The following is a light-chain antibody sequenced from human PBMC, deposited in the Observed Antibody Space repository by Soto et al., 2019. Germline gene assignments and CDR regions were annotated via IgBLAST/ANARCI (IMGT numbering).Light chain of an antibody. CDR3: SSYTSRSTLNYV. CDR2: DVS. Sequence: QSVLTQPASVSGSPGQSITISCTGTSSDVGGYNYVSWYQQHPGKAPKLMIYDVSNRPSGVSNRLSGSKSGNTASLTISGLQAEDEADYYCSSYTSRSTLNYVFGTGTKVTV. V-gene: IGLV2-14*01. J-gene: IGLJ1*01. CDR1: SSDVGGYNY.